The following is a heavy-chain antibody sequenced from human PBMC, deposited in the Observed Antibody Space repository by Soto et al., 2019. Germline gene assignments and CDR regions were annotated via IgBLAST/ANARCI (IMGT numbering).Heavy chain of an antibody. CDR3: AVLWFGESAIDY. CDR2: INAGNGNT. Sequence: ASVKVSCKASGYTFTSYAMHWVRQAPGQRLEWMGWINAGNGNTKYSQKFQGRVTITRDTSASTAYMELSSLRSEDTAVYYCAVLWFGESAIDYWGQRTLVTVSS. D-gene: IGHD3-10*01. V-gene: IGHV1-3*01. CDR1: GYTFTSYA. J-gene: IGHJ4*02.